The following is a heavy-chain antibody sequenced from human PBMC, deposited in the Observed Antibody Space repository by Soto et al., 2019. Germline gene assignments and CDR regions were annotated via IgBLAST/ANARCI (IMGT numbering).Heavy chain of an antibody. CDR2: IYYSGST. J-gene: IGHJ4*02. V-gene: IGHV4-39*01. CDR1: GGSISSSSYY. Sequence: SETLSLTCTVSGGSISSSSYYWGWIRQPPGKGLEWIGSIYYSGSTYYNPSLKSRVTISVDTSKNLFSLKLSSVTAADTAVYYCARHNYHSSGPTAYWGQGTPVTVSS. CDR3: ARHNYHSSGPTAY. D-gene: IGHD3-22*01.